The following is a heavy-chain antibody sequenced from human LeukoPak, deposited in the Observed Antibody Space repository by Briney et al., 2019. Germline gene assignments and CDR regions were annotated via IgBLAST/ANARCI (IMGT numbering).Heavy chain of an antibody. Sequence: GESLKSSCKGSGYIFTSYCIGWVGQMPGKGLECMGIIYPGDSDTRYSPSFEGQVTISADKSISTAYLQCSSLKASDTAIYYCARPEAGPYFDYCGQGNLVTVSS. J-gene: IGHJ4*02. D-gene: IGHD6-25*01. CDR3: ARPEAGPYFDY. CDR1: GYIFTSYC. CDR2: IYPGDSDT. V-gene: IGHV5-51*01.